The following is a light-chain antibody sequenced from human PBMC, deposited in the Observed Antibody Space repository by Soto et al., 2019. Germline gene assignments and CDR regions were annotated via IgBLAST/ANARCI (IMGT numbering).Light chain of an antibody. Sequence: ERVMTQSTATLSVSPGERATLSCRASQSVSSNLAWYQQKPGQAPRLLIYGASTRATGIPVRFSGSASGTEFTLTISSLQSEDFTVYYCQQYNKWPLTFGQGTKVDIK. CDR1: QSVSSN. J-gene: IGKJ1*01. CDR2: GAS. V-gene: IGKV3-15*01. CDR3: QQYNKWPLT.